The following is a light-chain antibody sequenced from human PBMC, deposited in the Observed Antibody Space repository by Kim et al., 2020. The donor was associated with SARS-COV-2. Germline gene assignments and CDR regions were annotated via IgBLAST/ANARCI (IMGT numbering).Light chain of an antibody. CDR1: NIGSKS. CDR2: YDS. Sequence: APGKTARITSGGNNIGSKSVHGYQQKPGQAPVLVIYYDSDRPSGIPERFSGSNSGNTATLTISRVEAGDEADYYCQVWDSSSDHPVFGGGTKLTVL. V-gene: IGLV3-21*04. J-gene: IGLJ3*02. CDR3: QVWDSSSDHPV.